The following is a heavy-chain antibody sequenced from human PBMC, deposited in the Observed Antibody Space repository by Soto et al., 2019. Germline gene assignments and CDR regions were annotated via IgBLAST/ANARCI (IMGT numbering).Heavy chain of an antibody. D-gene: IGHD2-2*01. CDR1: GYTFTIYG. Sequence: QVQLGQSGAEVKKPGASVKVSCKASGYTFTIYGISWARQAPGPGLEWMGWISAYNGNTNYAQKLQGRVTMTTDTSTSTAYMERRRLSSDDTAVYYCARVRGDIVVVPAATPYYYYGMDVWGQGTTVTVSS. CDR2: ISAYNGNT. CDR3: ARVRGDIVVVPAATPYYYYGMDV. J-gene: IGHJ6*02. V-gene: IGHV1-18*01.